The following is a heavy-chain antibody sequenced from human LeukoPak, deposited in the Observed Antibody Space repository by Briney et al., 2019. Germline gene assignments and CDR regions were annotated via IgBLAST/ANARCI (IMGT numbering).Heavy chain of an antibody. V-gene: IGHV4-39*07. CDR2: IYNSGST. Sequence: SETLSLTCSVSGDSFSSSTYYWGWVRQPPGKGLEWIGTIYNSGSTYYNASLESRVTISVDTSKNQFSLKLSSVTAADTAVYYCARLNKGSYYGYYYYYYMDVWGKGTTVTISS. D-gene: IGHD3-10*01. J-gene: IGHJ6*03. CDR3: ARLNKGSYYGYYYYYYMDV. CDR1: GDSFSSSTYY.